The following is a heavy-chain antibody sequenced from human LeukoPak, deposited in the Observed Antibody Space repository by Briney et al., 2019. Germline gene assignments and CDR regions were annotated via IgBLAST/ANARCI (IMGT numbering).Heavy chain of an antibody. V-gene: IGHV3-23*01. J-gene: IGHJ5*01. CDR1: GFTFSSYA. CDR3: AKSINYWFDS. D-gene: IGHD1-1*01. CDR2: IGGSGDNT. Sequence: GGSLRLSCAASGFTFSSYAMSWVHQAPGKGLEWVSTIGGSGDNTYYADSVKGRFTIPRDNSKNTLYLRMNSLRAEDTAVYYCAKSINYWFDSWGQGTLVTVSS.